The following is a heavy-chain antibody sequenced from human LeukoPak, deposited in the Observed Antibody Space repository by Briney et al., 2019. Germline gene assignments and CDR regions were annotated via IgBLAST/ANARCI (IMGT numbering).Heavy chain of an antibody. CDR3: ARVVVVVPAAPDYYGMDV. D-gene: IGHD2-2*01. Sequence: SETLSLTCTVSGGSISSYYWSWIRQPPGTGLEWIGYIYYSGSANYNPSLKRRVTISVDTSTNQFSLKLSSVTAADTAAYYCARVVVVVPAAPDYYGMDVWGQGTTVTVSS. J-gene: IGHJ6*01. CDR1: GGSISSYY. CDR2: IYYSGSA. V-gene: IGHV4-59*01.